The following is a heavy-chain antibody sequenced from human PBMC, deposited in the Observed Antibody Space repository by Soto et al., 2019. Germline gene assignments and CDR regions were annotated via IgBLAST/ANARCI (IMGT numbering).Heavy chain of an antibody. Sequence: QVQLVQSGAEVKKPGASVKVSCKASGYTFTSYGISWVRQAPGQGLEWMGWISAYNGNTNYAQKLQGRVTMTTDTSTSTAYMELRSLRSDDTAVYYRARDLVVVPAAISGGSDYWGQGTLVTVSS. CDR1: GYTFTSYG. V-gene: IGHV1-18*01. J-gene: IGHJ4*02. D-gene: IGHD2-2*02. CDR3: ARDLVVVPAAISGGSDY. CDR2: ISAYNGNT.